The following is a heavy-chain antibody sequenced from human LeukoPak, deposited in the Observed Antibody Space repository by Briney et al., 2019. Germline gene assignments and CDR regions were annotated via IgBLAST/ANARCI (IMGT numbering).Heavy chain of an antibody. CDR3: ARQGTSIVGATIDY. CDR1: GGSIRGSTYY. V-gene: IGHV4-39*01. D-gene: IGHD1-26*01. J-gene: IGHJ4*02. CDR2: IYYSGTT. Sequence: SETLSLTCTVSGGSIRGSTYYWGWIRQPPGKGLEWIGNIYYSGTTYYNPSLKSRVTIYVDTSKNQFSLKVTSVTAADTAIYYCARQGTSIVGATIDYWGQGTLVTVSS.